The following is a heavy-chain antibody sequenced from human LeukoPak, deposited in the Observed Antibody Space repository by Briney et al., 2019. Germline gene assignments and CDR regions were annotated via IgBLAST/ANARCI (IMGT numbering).Heavy chain of an antibody. CDR2: ISSSSSYI. CDR1: GFTFSSYS. D-gene: IGHD3-22*01. J-gene: IGHJ4*02. CDR3: ARQLGGSSGYYFDY. Sequence: PGGSLRPSCAASGFTFSSYSMNWVRQAPGRGLEGVSSISSSSSYIYYADSVKGRFTISRDNAKNSLYLQMNSLRAEDTAVYYCARQLGGSSGYYFDYGGQGTLVTVSS. V-gene: IGHV3-21*01.